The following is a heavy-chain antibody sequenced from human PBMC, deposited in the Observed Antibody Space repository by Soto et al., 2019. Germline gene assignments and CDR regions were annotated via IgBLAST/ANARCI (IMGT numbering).Heavy chain of an antibody. D-gene: IGHD2-21*01. Sequence: ASETLSLTCVVAGASISSGDYSWSWIRQSPGKGLEWIGYIYQSGTTNYNPSLKSRLTISIEKSKNQFSLKLSSVTAADTAVYFCAGCGSTTFDSWGQGTLVTVLL. V-gene: IGHV4-30-2*02. CDR2: IYQSGTT. CDR3: AGCGSTTFDS. CDR1: GASISSGDYS. J-gene: IGHJ5*01.